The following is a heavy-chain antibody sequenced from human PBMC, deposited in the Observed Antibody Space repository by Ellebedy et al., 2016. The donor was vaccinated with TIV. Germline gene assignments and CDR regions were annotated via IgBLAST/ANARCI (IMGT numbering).Heavy chain of an antibody. V-gene: IGHV5-51*01. Sequence: GESLKISCKGSGYSFAIYWIAWVRQMPGKGLEWMGIIYPGDSDTRYSPSFQGHVPISADKSISTAYLQWSSLKASDTAMYYCARHRYYYDSSGYSNWYFDLWGRGTLVTVSS. CDR3: ARHRYYYDSSGYSNWYFDL. D-gene: IGHD3-22*01. CDR2: IYPGDSDT. CDR1: GYSFAIYW. J-gene: IGHJ2*01.